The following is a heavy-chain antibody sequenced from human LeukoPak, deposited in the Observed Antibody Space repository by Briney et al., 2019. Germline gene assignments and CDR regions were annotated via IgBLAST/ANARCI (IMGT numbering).Heavy chain of an antibody. CDR2: INSDGSST. V-gene: IGHV3-74*01. D-gene: IGHD3-16*01. CDR1: GFTFSSYW. Sequence: GGSLRLSCAASGFTFSSYWMHWVRQAPGKGPVWVSLINSDGSSTNYADSVRGRFTISRDNAKNTLYLQMNSLRVEDTAVYYCVFTLGGGYWGQGTLVTVSS. J-gene: IGHJ4*02. CDR3: VFTLGGGY.